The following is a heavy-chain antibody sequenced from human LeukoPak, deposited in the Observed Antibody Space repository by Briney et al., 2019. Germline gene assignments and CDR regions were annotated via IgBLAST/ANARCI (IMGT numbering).Heavy chain of an antibody. D-gene: IGHD3-9*01. J-gene: IGHJ3*02. V-gene: IGHV4-59*01. CDR3: ARARYVNSFYAFDI. Sequence: PSQTLSLTCTVSGRSISRYYWSWIRPPPCTGLDWISYLSKSGNTNYCPSLKIRVTMFGDTSKNQFFLKLSSVTDADTAVYYCARARYVNSFYAFDIWGQGTLVTVS. CDR1: GRSISRYY. CDR2: LSKSGNT.